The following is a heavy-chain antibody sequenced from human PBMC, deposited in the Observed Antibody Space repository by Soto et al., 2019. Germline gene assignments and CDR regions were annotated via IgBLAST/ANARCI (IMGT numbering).Heavy chain of an antibody. CDR2: ISSSSSYI. J-gene: IGHJ4*02. CDR1: RFSLRNYL. D-gene: IGHD2-8*01. V-gene: IGHV3-21*01. CDR3: ARDSAKDIVLATSPFDY. Sequence: PSGSLRLCCAASRFSLRNYLVSSGRQEQGKGLEWVSSISSSSSYIYYADSVKGRFTISRDNAKNSLYLQMNSLRAEDTAVYYCARDSAKDIVLATSPFDYWGQGTLVTVSS.